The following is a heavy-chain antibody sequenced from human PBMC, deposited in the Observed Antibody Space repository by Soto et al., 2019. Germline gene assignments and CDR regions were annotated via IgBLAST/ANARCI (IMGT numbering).Heavy chain of an antibody. J-gene: IGHJ4*01. CDR1: GFTFSNYA. Sequence: EVQLLESGGGLVRPGGSLRLSCAASGFTFSNYAMSWVRQAPGKGLEWVSSISGSGGITYIADSVKGRFAISRNNCKNTLNLQMNSLRAEDTAVYYCAKRYYDFWSGYINWGHGTLVTVSS. CDR3: AKRYYDFWSGYIN. V-gene: IGHV3-23*01. D-gene: IGHD3-3*01. CDR2: ISGSGGIT.